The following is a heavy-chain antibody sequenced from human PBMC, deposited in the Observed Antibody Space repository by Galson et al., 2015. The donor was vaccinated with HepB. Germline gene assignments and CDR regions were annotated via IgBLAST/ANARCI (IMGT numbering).Heavy chain of an antibody. J-gene: IGHJ4*02. CDR3: ARMKLEEGAFGVDY. CDR2: IDWDDDK. D-gene: IGHD1-1*01. CDR1: GFSLSTSGMC. V-gene: IGHV2-70*11. Sequence: PARVKPTQTLTLTCTFSGFSLSTSGMCVSWIRQPPGRALELLARIDWDDDKYYRKSLKTRLTISKDTSKNQVVLTMTSVDPVDTATYYCARMKLEEGAFGVDYWGQGTLVTVSS.